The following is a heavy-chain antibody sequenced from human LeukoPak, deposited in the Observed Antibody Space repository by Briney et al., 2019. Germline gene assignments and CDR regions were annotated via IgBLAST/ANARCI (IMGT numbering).Heavy chain of an antibody. CDR1: GGSISSGG. D-gene: IGHD3-3*01. Sequence: LSLTCTVSGGSISSGGYYWSWIRQPPGKGLEWVTLISYDGNKIYYAGSVKGRFTISRDNSKNTLYLQMNSLRAEDTAVYYCARESGWGLPHAFDFWGQGTMVTVSS. J-gene: IGHJ3*01. V-gene: IGHV3-30-3*01. CDR3: ARESGWGLPHAFDF. CDR2: ISYDGNKI.